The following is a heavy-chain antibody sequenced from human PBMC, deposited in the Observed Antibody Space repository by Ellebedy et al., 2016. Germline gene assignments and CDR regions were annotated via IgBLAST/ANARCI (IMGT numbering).Heavy chain of an antibody. Sequence: GGSLRLSXETSGFIFSRYGIHWVRQAPGKGLEWVAVTSHDGTKKEFGDSVRGRSTISRDNFKNTLYLQMNSLRAEDTATYYCAKGFYDNYNYGMDVWGRGTTVTVSS. CDR2: TSHDGTKK. CDR1: GFIFSRYG. J-gene: IGHJ6*02. V-gene: IGHV3-30*18. CDR3: AKGFYDNYNYGMDV. D-gene: IGHD3-22*01.